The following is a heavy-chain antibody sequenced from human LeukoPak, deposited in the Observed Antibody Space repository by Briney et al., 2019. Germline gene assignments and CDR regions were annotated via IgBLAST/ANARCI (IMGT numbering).Heavy chain of an antibody. CDR1: GYTFTFYY. D-gene: IGHD3-10*01. CDR3: ARGSSGSGSN. CDR2: INPSGGSS. J-gene: IGHJ4*02. Sequence: ASVKVSCKSSGYTFTFYYMHWVRRAPDWVRQAPGQGLEWMGIINPSGGSSIYAQKFQGRVTMTRDTSTSTVYMELSSLTSEDTGQYYCARGSSGSGSNWGQGTLVTVSS. V-gene: IGHV1-46*01.